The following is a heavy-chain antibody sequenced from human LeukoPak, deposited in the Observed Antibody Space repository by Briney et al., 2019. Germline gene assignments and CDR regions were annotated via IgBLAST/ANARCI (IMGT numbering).Heavy chain of an antibody. CDR3: ARMAFTGYCSSTSCRAGSGMDV. V-gene: IGHV4-39*07. CDR1: GGSISSSSYY. Sequence: PSETLSLTCTVSGGSISSSSYYWGWIRQPPGKGLEWIGEINHSGSTNYNPSLKSRVTISVDTSKNQFSLKLSSVTAADTAVYYCARMAFTGYCSSTSCRAGSGMDVWGQGTTVTVSS. J-gene: IGHJ6*02. CDR2: INHSGST. D-gene: IGHD2-2*01.